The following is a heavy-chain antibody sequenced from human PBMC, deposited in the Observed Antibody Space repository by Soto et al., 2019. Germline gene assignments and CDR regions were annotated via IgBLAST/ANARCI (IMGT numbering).Heavy chain of an antibody. D-gene: IGHD5-18*01. Sequence: ASVKVSCKASGYTFNNYHMHWVRQAPGQGLEWMGIINPSGGSTYYAQHFQGRVTMTRDTSTSTVYMELRSLRSEDTALYYCARGRYSYGRYFDYWGQGALVTVSS. CDR2: INPSGGST. J-gene: IGHJ4*02. CDR1: GYTFNNYH. CDR3: ARGRYSYGRYFDY. V-gene: IGHV1-46*02.